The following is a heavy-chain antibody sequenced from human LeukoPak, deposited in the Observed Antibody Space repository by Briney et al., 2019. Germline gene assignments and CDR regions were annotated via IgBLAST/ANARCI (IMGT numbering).Heavy chain of an antibody. Sequence: GGSLRLSCAASGFTFSRHRMTWVRQAPGKGLEWVANIKEDGSEQYYVDSIKGRFTISSDNAKNSLYLQMSSLRAEDTAIYYCVRETVSVITDFDYWGQGTLVTVSS. CDR1: GFTFSRHR. CDR2: IKEDGSEQ. CDR3: VRETVSVITDFDY. D-gene: IGHD3-16*02. V-gene: IGHV3-7*01. J-gene: IGHJ4*02.